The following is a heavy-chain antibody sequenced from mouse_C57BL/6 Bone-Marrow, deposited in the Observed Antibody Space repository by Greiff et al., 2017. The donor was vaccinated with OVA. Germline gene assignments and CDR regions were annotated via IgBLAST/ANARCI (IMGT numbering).Heavy chain of an antibody. D-gene: IGHD1-1*01. CDR2: INPSNGGT. CDR1: GYTFTSYW. J-gene: IGHJ4*01. V-gene: IGHV1-53*01. Sequence: VQLQQPGTELVKPGASVKLSCKASGYTFTSYWMHWVKQRPGQGLEWIGNINPSNGGTNYNEKFKSKATLTVDKSSSTAYMQLSSLTSEDSAVYYCAVTPYYGSSHYYAMDYWGQGTSVTVSS. CDR3: AVTPYYGSSHYYAMDY.